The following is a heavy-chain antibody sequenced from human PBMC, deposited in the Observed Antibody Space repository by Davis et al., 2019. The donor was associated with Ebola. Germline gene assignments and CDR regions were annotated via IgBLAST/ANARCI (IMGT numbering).Heavy chain of an antibody. Sequence: PGGSLRLSCAASGFTFGSYAMSWVRQAPGKGLEWVSAISDSGDSTYYADSVKGRFTISRDDAKKSLYLQMDSLRAEDTAVYYCAQQLGDYGGNALRYWGQGTLVTVSS. CDR1: GFTFGSYA. CDR2: ISDSGDST. V-gene: IGHV3-23*01. D-gene: IGHD4-23*01. CDR3: AQQLGDYGGNALRY. J-gene: IGHJ4*02.